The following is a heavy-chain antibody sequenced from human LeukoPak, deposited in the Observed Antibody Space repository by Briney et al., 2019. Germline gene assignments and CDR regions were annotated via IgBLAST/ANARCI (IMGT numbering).Heavy chain of an antibody. CDR2: INPNSGAT. CDR3: ARGAGSYGSFYFDY. CDR1: GYTFTGYY. V-gene: IGHV1-2*02. Sequence: PGASVKVSCKASGYTFTGYYMHWVRQAPGQGLEWMGWINPNSGATNNAQKFQGRVTMTRDTSVSTAYMDLSRLRSDDTAVYYCARGAGSYGSFYFDYWGQGTLVTVSS. D-gene: IGHD5-18*01. J-gene: IGHJ4*02.